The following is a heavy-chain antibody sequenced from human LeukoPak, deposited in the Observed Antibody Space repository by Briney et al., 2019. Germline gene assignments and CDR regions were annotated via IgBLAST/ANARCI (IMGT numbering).Heavy chain of an antibody. CDR3: ARERITMVRGVISNWFDP. V-gene: IGHV1-46*01. CDR2: INPSGGST. J-gene: IGHJ5*02. Sequence: GASVKVSCKASGYTFTSYYIHWVRQAPGQGLEWMGIINPSGGSTSYAQKFQGRVTMTRDMSTSTVYMELSSLRSEDTAVYYCARERITMVRGVISNWFDPWGQGTLVTVSS. CDR1: GYTFTSYY. D-gene: IGHD3-10*01.